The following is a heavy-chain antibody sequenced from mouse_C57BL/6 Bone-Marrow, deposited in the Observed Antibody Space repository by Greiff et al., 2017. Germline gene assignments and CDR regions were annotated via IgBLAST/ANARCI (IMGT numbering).Heavy chain of an antibody. D-gene: IGHD1-1*01. CDR3: ARDALYYGSSYWYFDV. Sequence: EVMLVESGGGLVQSGRSLRLSCATSGFTFSDFYMEWVRQAPGKGLEWIAASRNKANDYTTEYSASVKGRFIVARDTSHSILYLQMNALRAEDTAIYYCARDALYYGSSYWYFDVWGTGTTVTVSS. J-gene: IGHJ1*03. CDR1: GFTFSDFY. V-gene: IGHV7-1*01. CDR2: SRNKANDYTT.